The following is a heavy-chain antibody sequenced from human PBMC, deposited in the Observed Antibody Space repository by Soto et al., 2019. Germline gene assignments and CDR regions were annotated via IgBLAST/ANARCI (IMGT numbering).Heavy chain of an antibody. D-gene: IGHD3-10*01. CDR1: GDSISGSNYN. J-gene: IGHJ4*02. CDR2: IYYSGST. Sequence: QLQLQESGPGLVRPSETLSLTCTVSGDSISGSNYNWGWIRQPPGKGLEWIASIYYSGSTYYNPSLKSRLTISVDTSKNRFSLTLTSVTAADTAVYYCARHLYGSGIVGQHWGQGTLVTVSS. CDR3: ARHLYGSGIVGQH. V-gene: IGHV4-39*01.